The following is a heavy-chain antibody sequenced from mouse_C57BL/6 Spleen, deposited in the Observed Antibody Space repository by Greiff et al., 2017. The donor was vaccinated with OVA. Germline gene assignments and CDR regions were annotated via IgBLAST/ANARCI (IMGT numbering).Heavy chain of an antibody. D-gene: IGHD2-3*01. J-gene: IGHJ2*01. CDR3: ARWGGSDGYPHYFDY. CDR1: GYTFTSYT. CDR2: INPSSGYT. V-gene: IGHV1-4*01. Sequence: QVQLQQSGAELARPGASVKMSCEASGYTFTSYTMHWVKQRPGQGLEWIGYINPSSGYTKYNQKFKDKATLTADKSSSTAYMQLSSLTSEDSAVYYCARWGGSDGYPHYFDYWGQGTTLTVSS.